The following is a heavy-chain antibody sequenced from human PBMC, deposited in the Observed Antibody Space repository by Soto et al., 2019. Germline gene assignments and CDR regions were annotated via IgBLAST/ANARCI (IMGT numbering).Heavy chain of an antibody. CDR2: ISSSSSTI. J-gene: IGHJ5*02. Sequence: LRLSCAASGFTFSSYSMNWVRQAPGKGLEWVSYISSSSSTIYYADSVKGRFTISRDNAKNSLYLQMNSLRAEDTAVYYCEGYCSGGSCQMAPWGQGTLVTVSS. D-gene: IGHD2-15*01. CDR1: GFTFSSYS. CDR3: EGYCSGGSCQMAP. V-gene: IGHV3-48*01.